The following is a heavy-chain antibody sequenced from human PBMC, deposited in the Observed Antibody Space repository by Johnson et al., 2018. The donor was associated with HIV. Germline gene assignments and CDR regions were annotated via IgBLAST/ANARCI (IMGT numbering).Heavy chain of an antibody. CDR3: AREYLPTSDYDSSVYAFDI. CDR2: INWNGGST. CDR1: GFTFDDYG. J-gene: IGHJ3*02. D-gene: IGHD3-22*01. Sequence: VQLVESGGGVVRPGGSLRLSCAASGFTFDDYGMSWVRQAPGKGLEWVSGINWNGGSTGYADSVKGRFTISRDNAKNSLYLQMNSLRAEDTALYYCAREYLPTSDYDSSVYAFDIWGQGTMVTVSS. V-gene: IGHV3-20*04.